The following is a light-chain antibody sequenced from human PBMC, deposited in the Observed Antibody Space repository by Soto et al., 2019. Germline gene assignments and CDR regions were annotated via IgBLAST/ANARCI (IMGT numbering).Light chain of an antibody. CDR2: GAS. Sequence: EIVMTQSPATLSVSPGERATLSCRASQSVSSNLAWYQQKPGQAPRLLIYGASTRATGIPARFSGSGSGTESTLTISSLQPEDFAVYYCQQYHNWPPWTFGQGTKVDIK. V-gene: IGKV3-15*01. CDR3: QQYHNWPPWT. CDR1: QSVSSN. J-gene: IGKJ1*01.